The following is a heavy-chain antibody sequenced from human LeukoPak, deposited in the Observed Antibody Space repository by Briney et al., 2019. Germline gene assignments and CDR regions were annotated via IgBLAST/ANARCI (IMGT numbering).Heavy chain of an antibody. CDR3: ARGRRDGYNLSPDY. J-gene: IGHJ4*02. CDR1: GGSISSYY. Sequence: SETLSLTCTVSGGSISSYYWSWIRQPPGKGLEWIGYIYYSGSTNYNPSLRSRVTISVDTSKNQFSLKLSSVTAADTAVYYCARGRRDGYNLSPDYWGQGTLVTVSS. CDR2: IYYSGST. D-gene: IGHD5-24*01. V-gene: IGHV4-59*01.